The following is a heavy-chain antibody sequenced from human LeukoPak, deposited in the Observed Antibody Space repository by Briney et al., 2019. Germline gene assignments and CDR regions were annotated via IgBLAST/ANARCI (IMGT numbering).Heavy chain of an antibody. CDR1: GGPISSGGYC. V-gene: IGHV4-31*01. Sequence: PSETLSLTCTVSGGPISSGGYCWIWSRQHPGKGLEWIGYIYYSGSTYYNPSLKRLVTISVDTSKNQFSLKLSSVTAADTAVYYCAGSRRGYTYGRLDYWGQGTLVTVSS. J-gene: IGHJ4*02. D-gene: IGHD5-18*01. CDR2: IYYSGST. CDR3: AGSRRGYTYGRLDY.